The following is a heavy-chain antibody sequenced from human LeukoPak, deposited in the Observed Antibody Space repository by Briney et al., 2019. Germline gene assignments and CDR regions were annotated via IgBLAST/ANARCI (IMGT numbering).Heavy chain of an antibody. V-gene: IGHV3-30*03. CDR3: ARGVFCSSISCPIGD. J-gene: IGHJ1*01. Sequence: GGSLRLSCAASGFTFSSYGMHWVRQAPGKGLEWVAVVSYDGNSKYYTDSVKGRFTISRDTSKNTLYLQMNSLRAEDTAVYYCARGVFCSSISCPIGDWGQGTLVTVSS. CDR2: VSYDGNSK. D-gene: IGHD2-2*01. CDR1: GFTFSSYG.